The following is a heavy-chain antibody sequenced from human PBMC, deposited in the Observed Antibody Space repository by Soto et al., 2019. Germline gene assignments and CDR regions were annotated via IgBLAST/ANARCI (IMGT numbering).Heavy chain of an antibody. CDR2: IYHSGST. V-gene: IGHV4-4*02. CDR3: TSKFGQLLAEAFDI. J-gene: IGHJ3*02. Sequence: PSETLSLTCAVSGDSISRSYWWSWVRQLPGKGLEWIGEIYHSGSTIYNPSLQSRVTLSVDKSKNEFSLKMSSVTDADTAVYYCTSKFGQLLAEAFDIWGQGTMVTVSS. D-gene: IGHD3-10*01. CDR1: GDSISRSYW.